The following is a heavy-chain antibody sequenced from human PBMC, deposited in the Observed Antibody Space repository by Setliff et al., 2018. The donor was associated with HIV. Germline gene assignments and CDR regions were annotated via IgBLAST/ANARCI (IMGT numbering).Heavy chain of an antibody. CDR2: INSDGSST. Sequence: ETLSLSCAASGFTFSSYWMHWVRQAPGKGLVWVSRINSDGSSTSYADSVKGRFTISRDNSKSTLYLQVSSLRAEDTAVYFCARGTTIFGVDTEWTSRYFDYWGQGMLVTV. V-gene: IGHV3-74*01. D-gene: IGHD3-3*01. CDR1: GFTFSSYW. J-gene: IGHJ4*02. CDR3: ARGTTIFGVDTEWTSRYFDY.